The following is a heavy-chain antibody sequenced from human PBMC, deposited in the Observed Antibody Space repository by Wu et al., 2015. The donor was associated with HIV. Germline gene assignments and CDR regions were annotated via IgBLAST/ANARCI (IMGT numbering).Heavy chain of an antibody. CDR3: AKAGLGSENYFAH. CDR1: GDTFRNSG. CDR2: IIPVFGTS. V-gene: IGHV1-69*05. Sequence: QVQLVQSATEVKKPGSSVKVSCKVFGDTFRNSGVRWIRLAPGQGLEWIGGIIPVFGTSNYAQRFQGRLTITTDDSWTTAFMELSSLRFEDTALYYCAKAGLGSENYFAHRGQGTLVTVSS. J-gene: IGHJ4*02. D-gene: IGHD3-10*01.